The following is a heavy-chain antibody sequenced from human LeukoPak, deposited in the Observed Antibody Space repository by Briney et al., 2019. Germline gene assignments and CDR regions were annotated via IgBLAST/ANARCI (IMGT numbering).Heavy chain of an antibody. CDR1: GGSISNYF. D-gene: IGHD6-19*01. Sequence: PSETLSLTCSVSGGSISNYFWCWIRQPPGKGLEWIGYIYYSGSTNYNPSLKSRVTISLDTSKNQFSLKLSSVTAADTAVYYRARGSSGWYSHLGYWGQGTLVTVSS. V-gene: IGHV4-59*01. CDR3: ARGSSGWYSHLGY. CDR2: IYYSGST. J-gene: IGHJ4*02.